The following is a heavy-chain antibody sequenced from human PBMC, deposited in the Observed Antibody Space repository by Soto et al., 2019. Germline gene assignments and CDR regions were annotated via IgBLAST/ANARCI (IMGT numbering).Heavy chain of an antibody. CDR1: GGSISSYY. CDR3: ASLAYNGTEGEDY. J-gene: IGHJ4*02. D-gene: IGHD1-20*01. Sequence: QVQLQESGPGLVKPSETLSLTCTVSGGSISSYYWSWIRQPPGKGLEWIGYIYYSGSTNYNPSLRGGATNSEDTPKTLSPLNLASVTAADRPGYYWASLAYNGTEGEDYGAQEPLVPV. CDR2: IYYSGST. V-gene: IGHV4-59*08.